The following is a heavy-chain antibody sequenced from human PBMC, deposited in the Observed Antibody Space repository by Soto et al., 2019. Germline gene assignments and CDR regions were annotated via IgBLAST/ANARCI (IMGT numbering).Heavy chain of an antibody. V-gene: IGHV4-39*01. Sequence: SETLSLTCTVWGGPISGSRYYWGCIRQPPGKGLEWIGSIYYSGSTYYNPALTIRVTISVDTSKNQFSLKLSSVTAADTAVYYCARASHHDFWSDYYNSGPFDYWGQGTLVTVSS. J-gene: IGHJ4*02. D-gene: IGHD3-3*01. CDR3: ARASHHDFWSDYYNSGPFDY. CDR1: GGPISGSRYY. CDR2: IYYSGST.